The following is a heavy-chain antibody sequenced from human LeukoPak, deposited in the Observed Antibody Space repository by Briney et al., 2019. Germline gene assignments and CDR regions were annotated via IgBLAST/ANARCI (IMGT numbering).Heavy chain of an antibody. V-gene: IGHV3-48*03. D-gene: IGHD6-13*01. CDR2: IGSNGCTI. J-gene: IGHJ4*02. CDR3: ARNLLAAAGNYYFDY. CDR1: GFTFSSFG. Sequence: GGSLRLSCVASGFTFSSFGMNWVRQAPGKGLEWVSYIGSNGCTIYYADSVKGRFTISTDNAKSSLYLQMNSLRAEDTAVYYCARNLLAAAGNYYFDYWGQGTLVTVSS.